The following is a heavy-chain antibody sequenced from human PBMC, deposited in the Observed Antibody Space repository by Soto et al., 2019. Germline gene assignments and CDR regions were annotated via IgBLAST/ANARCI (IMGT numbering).Heavy chain of an antibody. CDR3: ARAGAQVTRYCDY. CDR1: GYTFSIFG. J-gene: IGHJ4*02. D-gene: IGHD2-21*02. Sequence: QVQLVQSGAEVKKPGASVKVSCKASGYTFSIFGISWVRQAPGQGLEWMGWISADNDNTNYAQKFQGRITMPTDTSTSTAYVELRSLRSDDTAVYYCARAGAQVTRYCDYWGQGTLVTVSS. CDR2: ISADNDNT. V-gene: IGHV1-18*01.